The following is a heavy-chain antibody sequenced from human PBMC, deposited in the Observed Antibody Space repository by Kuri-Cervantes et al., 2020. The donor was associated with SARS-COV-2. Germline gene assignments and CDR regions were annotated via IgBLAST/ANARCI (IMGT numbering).Heavy chain of an antibody. CDR3: AKGYSGSYTAHMKTHRAFDY. Sequence: GESLKISCAASGFAFRSYGMHWVRQAPGKGLEWVAVTSFDENNKRYADSVKGRFSISRDNSKNTLYLQMNSLRAEDTAVYYCAKGYSGSYTAHMKTHRAFDYWGQGTLVTVSS. CDR2: TSFDENNK. CDR1: GFAFRSYG. V-gene: IGHV3-30*18. D-gene: IGHD1-26*01. J-gene: IGHJ4*02.